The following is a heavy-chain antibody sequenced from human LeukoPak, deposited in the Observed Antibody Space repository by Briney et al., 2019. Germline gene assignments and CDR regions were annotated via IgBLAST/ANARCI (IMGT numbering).Heavy chain of an antibody. CDR1: GFTVSSNY. Sequence: PGGSLRLSCAASGFTVSSNYMSWVRQAPGKGLEWVSGINWNGGSTGYADSVKGRFTISRDNAKNSLYLQMNSLRAEDTALYYCARAVGGSSLGSWGQGTLVTVSS. D-gene: IGHD6-13*01. V-gene: IGHV3-20*04. CDR2: INWNGGST. J-gene: IGHJ5*02. CDR3: ARAVGGSSLGS.